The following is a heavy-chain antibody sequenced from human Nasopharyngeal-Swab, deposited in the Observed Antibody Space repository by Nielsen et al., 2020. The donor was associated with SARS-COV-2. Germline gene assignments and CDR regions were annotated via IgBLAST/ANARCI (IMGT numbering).Heavy chain of an antibody. CDR1: GFTLSYQW. Sequence: GESLKISCAASGFTLSYQWMGWVRQAPGKGPQWVADINQDGSEEVYVDSVKGRFTISRDNAKNSLYLQMNSLRAEDTAIYYCARDWGRAFDVWSQGTMVTVSS. D-gene: IGHD3-16*01. J-gene: IGHJ3*01. V-gene: IGHV3-7*01. CDR3: ARDWGRAFDV. CDR2: INQDGSEE.